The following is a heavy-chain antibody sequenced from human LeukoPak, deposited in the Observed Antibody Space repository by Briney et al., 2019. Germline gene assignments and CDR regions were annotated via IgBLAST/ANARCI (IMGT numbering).Heavy chain of an antibody. CDR1: GITLSNYG. J-gene: IGHJ4*02. CDR2: ISDSGGRT. V-gene: IGHV3-23*01. D-gene: IGHD3-22*01. CDR3: AKDRVRGYYDSSGWDYYFDY. Sequence: GGSLRLSCAVSGITLSNYGMSWVRQAPGKGLEWVAGISDSGGRTNYADSVKGRFTISRDNAKNSLYLQMNSLRAEDTALYYCAKDRVRGYYDSSGWDYYFDYWGQGTLVTVSS.